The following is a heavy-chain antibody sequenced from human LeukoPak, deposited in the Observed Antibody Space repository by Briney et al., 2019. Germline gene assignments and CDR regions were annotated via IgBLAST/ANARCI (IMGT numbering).Heavy chain of an antibody. J-gene: IGHJ6*03. D-gene: IGHD2-8*01. CDR2: ISHSGRTM. V-gene: IGHV3-11*01. CDR3: ARDSIVRGNIGNDMDV. CDR1: GFTLSDYY. Sequence: GGSLRLSCAASGFTLSDYYMSWIRQAPGKGLEWVSYISHSGRTMYYADSVKGRFTISRDNAKNSLYLQMNSLRAGDTAVYYCARDSIVRGNIGNDMDVWGKGTTVTVSS.